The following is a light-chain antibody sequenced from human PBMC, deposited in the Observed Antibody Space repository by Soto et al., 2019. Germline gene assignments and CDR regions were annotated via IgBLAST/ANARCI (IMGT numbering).Light chain of an antibody. Sequence: QSVLTQPPSVSAAPGQKVTISCSGSSSNIGNNYVFWYQQLPGTAPKLLIYDNDKRPSGIPDRFSGSKSGTSATLGITGLQTGDEAAYYCATWDRSLSVGVFGGGTQLTVL. CDR1: SSNIGNNY. V-gene: IGLV1-51*01. CDR3: ATWDRSLSVGV. J-gene: IGLJ2*01. CDR2: DND.